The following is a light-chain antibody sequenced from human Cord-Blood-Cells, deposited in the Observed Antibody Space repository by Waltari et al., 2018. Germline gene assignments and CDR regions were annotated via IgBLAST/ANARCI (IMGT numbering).Light chain of an antibody. J-gene: IGLJ3*02. CDR2: EVS. CDR1: SSDVGSYNL. V-gene: IGLV2-23*02. Sequence: QSALTQPASVSGSPGQSITISCTGTSSDVGSYNLVSWYQQHPGKAPKLMIYEVSKQPSGVSNRFSGSKSGNTASLTISGLQAEDEADYYCCSYAGSRVFGGGTKLTVL. CDR3: CSYAGSRV.